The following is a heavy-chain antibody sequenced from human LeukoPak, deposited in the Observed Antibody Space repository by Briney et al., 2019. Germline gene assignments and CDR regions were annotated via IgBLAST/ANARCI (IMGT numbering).Heavy chain of an antibody. D-gene: IGHD3-10*01. CDR3: ARDGESNRGKYYFDY. CDR1: GGSISSYY. J-gene: IGHJ4*02. V-gene: IGHV4-4*07. CDR2: IYTSGST. Sequence: SETLSLTCTVSGGSISSYYWSWIRQPAGKGLEGIGRIYTSGSTNYNPSLKSRVTMSVDTSKNQFSLKLSSVTAADTAVYYCARDGESNRGKYYFDYWGQGTLVTVSS.